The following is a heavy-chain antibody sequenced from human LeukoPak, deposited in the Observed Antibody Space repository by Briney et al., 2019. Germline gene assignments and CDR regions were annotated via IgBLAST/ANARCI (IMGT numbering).Heavy chain of an antibody. J-gene: IGHJ2*01. D-gene: IGHD3-10*01. V-gene: IGHV4-59*08. CDR3: ASYGSGSYFWYFDL. CDR1: GGSISSYY. Sequence: SETLSLTCTVSGGSISSYYWSWIRQPPGKGLEWIGYIYYSGSTNYNPSLKSRVTMSVDTSKNQFSLKLSSVTAADTAVYYCASYGSGSYFWYFDLWGRGTLVTVSS. CDR2: IYYSGST.